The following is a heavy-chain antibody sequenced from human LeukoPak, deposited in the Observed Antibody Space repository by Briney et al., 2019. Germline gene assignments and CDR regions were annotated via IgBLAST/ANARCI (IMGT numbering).Heavy chain of an antibody. D-gene: IGHD4-17*01. CDR1: GFTFDDYG. J-gene: IGHJ6*03. CDR2: INWNGGST. Sequence: PGGSLRLSCAASGFTFDDYGMSWVRQAPGKGLEWVSGINWNGGSTGYADSVKGRFTISRDNAKNSLYLQMNSLRAEDTALYYCARDKNYGDYGIYYYYYYYMDVWGKGTTVTVSS. CDR3: ARDKNYGDYGIYYYYYYYMDV. V-gene: IGHV3-20*04.